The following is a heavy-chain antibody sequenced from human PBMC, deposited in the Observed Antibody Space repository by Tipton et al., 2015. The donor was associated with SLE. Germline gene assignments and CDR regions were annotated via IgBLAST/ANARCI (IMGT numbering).Heavy chain of an antibody. CDR3: AKAESWGTIFGVADAFDI. Sequence: SLRLSCAAFGLSFSNYGMHWVRQAPGKGLEWVAVISYDGSNKYYADSVKGRLTISRDNSKNTPYLQMNSLRAEDTAVYYCAKAESWGTIFGVADAFDIWGQGTMVTVSS. V-gene: IGHV3-30*18. CDR1: GLSFSNYG. J-gene: IGHJ3*02. CDR2: ISYDGSNK. D-gene: IGHD3-3*01.